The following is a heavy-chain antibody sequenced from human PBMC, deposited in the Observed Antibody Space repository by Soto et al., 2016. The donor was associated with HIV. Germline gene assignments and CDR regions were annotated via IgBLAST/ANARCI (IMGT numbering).Heavy chain of an antibody. V-gene: IGHV3-30*04. D-gene: IGHD3-9*01. CDR3: ARGSFYDYLTAYPYYYYGMDV. J-gene: IGHJ6*02. Sequence: VQLVESGGGVVQPGRSLRLSCAASGFTFSNYAMHWVRQAPGKGLEWVAVISYDGSNKYYADSVKGRFTISRDNSKNTLYLQMNSLRAEDTAAYYCARGSFYDYLTAYPYYYYGMDVWGQGTTVTVSS. CDR1: GFTFSNYA. CDR2: ISYDGSNK.